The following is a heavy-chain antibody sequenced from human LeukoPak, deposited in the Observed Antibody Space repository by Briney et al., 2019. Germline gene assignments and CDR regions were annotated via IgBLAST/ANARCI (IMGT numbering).Heavy chain of an antibody. J-gene: IGHJ4*02. D-gene: IGHD4-17*01. CDR2: INHSGST. V-gene: IGHV4-34*01. Sequence: KASETLSLTCAVYGGSFSGYYWSWIRQPPGKGLEWIGEINHSGSTNYNPSLKSRVTISVDTSKNQFSLKLSSVTAADTAVYYCATGDYADYRFDYWGQGTLVTVSS. CDR3: ATGDYADYRFDY. CDR1: GGSFSGYY.